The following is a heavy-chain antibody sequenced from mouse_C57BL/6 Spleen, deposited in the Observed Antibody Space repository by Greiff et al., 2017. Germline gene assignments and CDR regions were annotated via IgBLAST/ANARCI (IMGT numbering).Heavy chain of an antibody. J-gene: IGHJ1*03. CDR1: GFNIKDDY. V-gene: IGHV14-4*01. Sequence: EVKLQESGAELVRPGASVKLSCTASGFNIKDDYMHWVKQRPEQGLEWIGWIDPENGDTEYASKFQGKATITADTSSNTAYLQLSSLTSEDTAVYYCTTAYDRYWYFDVWGTGTTVTVSS. CDR3: TTAYDRYWYFDV. D-gene: IGHD2-3*01. CDR2: IDPENGDT.